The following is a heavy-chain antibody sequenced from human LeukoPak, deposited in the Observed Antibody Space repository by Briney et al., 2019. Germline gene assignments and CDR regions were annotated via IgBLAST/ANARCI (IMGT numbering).Heavy chain of an antibody. Sequence: SETLSLTCTVSGGSISSYYWSWIRQPPGKGLEWIGYIYYSGSTNYNPSLKSRVTISVDTSKNQFSLKLSSVTAADTAVYYCVRTGAGNDAFDIWSQGTMVTVSS. D-gene: IGHD6-13*01. J-gene: IGHJ3*02. CDR1: GGSISSYY. V-gene: IGHV4-59*01. CDR3: VRTGAGNDAFDI. CDR2: IYYSGST.